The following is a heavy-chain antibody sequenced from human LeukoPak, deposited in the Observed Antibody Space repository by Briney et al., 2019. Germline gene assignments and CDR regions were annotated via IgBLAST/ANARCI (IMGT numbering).Heavy chain of an antibody. Sequence: PGGSLRLSCAASGFTFSSYSMNWVRQAPGKGLEWVSYISRSSSTIYYADAVKGRFTISRDNAKSSLYLQMNSLRAEDTAVYYCTRDAGTRLKYSFGYGDYWGQGALVTVSS. CDR3: TRDAGTRLKYSFGYGDY. D-gene: IGHD5-18*01. J-gene: IGHJ4*02. CDR2: ISRSSSTI. V-gene: IGHV3-48*04. CDR1: GFTFSSYS.